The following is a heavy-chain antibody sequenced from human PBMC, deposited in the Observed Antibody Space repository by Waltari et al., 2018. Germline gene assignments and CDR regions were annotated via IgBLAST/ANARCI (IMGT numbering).Heavy chain of an antibody. CDR3: ARGKAFDP. CDR1: GFSFDGYR. J-gene: IGHJ5*02. CDR2: LNNGGDYK. Sequence: VRLVESGGGRVEPGESLRLSCVGSGFSFDGYRMNWVRQAPGKGLEWVSSLNNGGDYKGYADSVEGRFTISRDNDKNTLYLQMNDLRVDDTAIYYCARGKAFDPWGQGTRVNVSS. V-gene: IGHV3-21*06.